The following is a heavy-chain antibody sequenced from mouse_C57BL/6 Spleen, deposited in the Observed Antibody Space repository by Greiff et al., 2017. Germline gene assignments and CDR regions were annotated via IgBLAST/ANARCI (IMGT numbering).Heavy chain of an antibody. J-gene: IGHJ1*03. V-gene: IGHV1-19*01. CDR2: INPYNGGT. CDR1: GYTFTDYY. CDR3: ARYERDYDAGSFDV. D-gene: IGHD2-4*01. Sequence: VQLQQSGPVLVKPGASVKMSCKASGYTFTDYYMNWVKQSHGKSLEWIGVINPYNGGTSYNQKFKGKATLTVDKSSSTAYMALNSLTSEDSAVYYCARYERDYDAGSFDVWGTGTTVTVSS.